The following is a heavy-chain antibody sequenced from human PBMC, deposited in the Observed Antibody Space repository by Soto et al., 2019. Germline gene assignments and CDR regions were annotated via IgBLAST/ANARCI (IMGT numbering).Heavy chain of an antibody. D-gene: IGHD3-22*01. V-gene: IGHV1-24*01. J-gene: IGHJ6*02. CDR1: GYTLTELS. CDR3: ATPAPAYYDSSGYKGGMDV. Sequence: SVKVSCKVSGYTLTELSMHWVRQAPGKGLEWMGGFDPEDGETIYAQKFQGRVTMTEDTSTDTAYMELSSLRSEDTAVYYCATPAPAYYDSSGYKGGMDVWGQGTTVTVSS. CDR2: FDPEDGET.